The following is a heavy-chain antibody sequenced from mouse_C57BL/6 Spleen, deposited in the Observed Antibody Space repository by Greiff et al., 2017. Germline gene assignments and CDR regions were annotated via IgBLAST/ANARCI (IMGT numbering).Heavy chain of an antibody. Sequence: QVQLQQPGAELVRPGSSVKLSCKASGYTFTSYWMDWVKQRPGQGLEWIGNIYPSDSETHYNQKFKDKATLTVDKSASTAYMQLSSLTSEDSAVYYCAREWGLRREFAYWGQGTLVTVSA. CDR3: AREWGLRREFAY. CDR2: IYPSDSET. D-gene: IGHD2-2*01. V-gene: IGHV1-61*01. CDR1: GYTFTSYW. J-gene: IGHJ3*01.